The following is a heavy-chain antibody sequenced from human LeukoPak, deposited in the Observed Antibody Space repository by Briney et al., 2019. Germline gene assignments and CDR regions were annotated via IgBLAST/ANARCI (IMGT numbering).Heavy chain of an antibody. CDR2: INHSGST. V-gene: IGHV4-34*01. CDR3: ARGQYGSGSYYYY. J-gene: IGHJ4*02. D-gene: IGHD3-10*01. Sequence: SETLSLTCAVSGGSFSGYYWSWIRQPPGKGLEWIGEINHSGSTNYNPSLKSRVTISVDTSKNQFSLKLSSVTAADTAVYYCARGQYGSGSYYYYWGQGTLVTVSS. CDR1: GGSFSGYY.